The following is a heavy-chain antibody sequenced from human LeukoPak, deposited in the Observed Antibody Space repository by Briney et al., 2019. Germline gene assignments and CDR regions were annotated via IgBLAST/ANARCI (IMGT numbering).Heavy chain of an antibody. Sequence: GGSLRLSCAASGFTFDDYAMHWVRQAPGKGLEWVSGISWNSGSIGYADSVKGRFTISRDNSKNTLYLQMNSLRAEDTAVYYCARTKRLVVIGYFDYWGQGTLVTVSS. CDR3: ARTKRLVVIGYFDY. V-gene: IGHV3-9*01. CDR1: GFTFDDYA. CDR2: ISWNSGSI. D-gene: IGHD3-22*01. J-gene: IGHJ4*02.